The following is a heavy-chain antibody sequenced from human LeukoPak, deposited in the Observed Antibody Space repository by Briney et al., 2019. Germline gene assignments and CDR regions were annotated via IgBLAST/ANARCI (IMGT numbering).Heavy chain of an antibody. Sequence: ASVKVSCKASGYTFTSYGISWVRQAPGQGLEWMGWISAYNGNTNYAQKLQGRVTMTTDTSTSTAYMELRSLRSDDTAVYYCARHSFTMIRGPPAFDIWGQGTMVTVSS. CDR2: ISAYNGNT. CDR1: GYTFTSYG. J-gene: IGHJ3*02. CDR3: ARHSFTMIRGPPAFDI. D-gene: IGHD3-10*01. V-gene: IGHV1-18*01.